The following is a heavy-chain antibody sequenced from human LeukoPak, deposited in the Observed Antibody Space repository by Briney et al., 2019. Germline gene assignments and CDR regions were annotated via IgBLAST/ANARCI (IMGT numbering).Heavy chain of an antibody. Sequence: SETLSLTCTVSGGSISSGSYYWGWIRQPAGKGLEWIGRIYTSGSTNYSPSLKSRVTISVDTSTNQFSLKLSSVTAADTAVYYCAGRTAIGYCSGGSCYSDFDYWGQGTLVPVSS. J-gene: IGHJ4*02. D-gene: IGHD2-15*01. CDR2: IYTSGST. CDR3: AGRTAIGYCSGGSCYSDFDY. V-gene: IGHV4-61*02. CDR1: GGSISSGSYY.